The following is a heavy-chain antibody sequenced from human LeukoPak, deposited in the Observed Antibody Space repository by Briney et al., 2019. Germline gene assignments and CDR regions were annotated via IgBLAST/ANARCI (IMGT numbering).Heavy chain of an antibody. CDR1: GGSISSYY. D-gene: IGHD2-2*01. CDR3: AGESSTLFVRAGPHYYYYGMDV. Sequence: PSETLSLTCTVSGGSISSYYWSWIRQPPGKGLEWIGYIYYSGSTNYNPSLKSRVTISVDTSKNQFSLKLSSATAADTAVYYCAGESSTLFVRAGPHYYYYGMDVWGQGTTVTVSS. J-gene: IGHJ6*02. CDR2: IYYSGST. V-gene: IGHV4-59*08.